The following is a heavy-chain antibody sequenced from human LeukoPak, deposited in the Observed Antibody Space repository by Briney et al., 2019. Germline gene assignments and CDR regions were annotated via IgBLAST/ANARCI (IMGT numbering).Heavy chain of an antibody. J-gene: IGHJ3*02. D-gene: IGHD5-12*01. V-gene: IGHV4-34*01. CDR3: ARVYGSGYDFRGAFDI. CDR2: FNHSGST. CDR1: GGSFSGYY. Sequence: SETLSLTCAVYGGSFSGYYWSWIRQPPGKGLEWIGEFNHSGSTNYNPPLKSRVTISVDTSQTQFSLKLSSVTAADTAVYYCARVYGSGYDFRGAFDIWGQGTMVTVSS.